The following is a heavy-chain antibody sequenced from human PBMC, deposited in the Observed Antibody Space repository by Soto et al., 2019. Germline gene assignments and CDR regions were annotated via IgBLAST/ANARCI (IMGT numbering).Heavy chain of an antibody. V-gene: IGHV4-31*03. CDR1: GGSINGGRYY. CDR3: ARERGSGMDA. CDR2: IYESGTT. J-gene: IGHJ6*02. D-gene: IGHD3-10*01. Sequence: QVPLQESGPGLVKPSQTLSLTCTVSGGSINGGRYYWNWIRQHPGKGLEWIGYIYESGTTDYNPSLKSRVIISEDTSKNQFSLRLSSVTAADTAIYYCARERGSGMDAWGQGTMVIVSS.